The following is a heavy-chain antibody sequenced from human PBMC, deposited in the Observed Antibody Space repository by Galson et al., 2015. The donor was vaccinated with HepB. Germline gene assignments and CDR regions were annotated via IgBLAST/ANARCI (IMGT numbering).Heavy chain of an antibody. Sequence: QSGAEVKKPGESLKISCKGSGYSFAIYWIAWVRQLPGKGLEWMGIIYPGDSDTRYSPSFQGQVTISADKSINTAYLQWSSLKAADTAMYYCARTGNLDVWGQGTTVIVSS. J-gene: IGHJ6*02. V-gene: IGHV5-51*01. CDR1: GYSFAIYW. D-gene: IGHD1-1*01. CDR2: IYPGDSDT. CDR3: ARTGNLDV.